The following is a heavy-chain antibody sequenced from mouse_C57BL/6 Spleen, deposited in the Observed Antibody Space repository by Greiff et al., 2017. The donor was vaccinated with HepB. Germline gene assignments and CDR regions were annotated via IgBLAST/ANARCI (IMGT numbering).Heavy chain of an antibody. J-gene: IGHJ4*01. CDR1: GYAFSSYW. CDR3: AREGREDYAMDY. CDR2: IYPGDGDT. Sequence: QVQLKESGAELVKPGASVKISCKASGYAFSSYWMNWVKQRPGKGLEWIGQIYPGDGDTNYNGKFKGKATLTADKSSSTAYMQLSSLTSEDSAVYFCAREGREDYAMDYWGQGTSVTVSS. V-gene: IGHV1-80*01.